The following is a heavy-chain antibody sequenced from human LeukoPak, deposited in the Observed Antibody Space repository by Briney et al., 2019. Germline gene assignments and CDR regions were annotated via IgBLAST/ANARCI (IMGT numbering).Heavy chain of an antibody. CDR1: GFTFSSYS. CDR2: ISSSSSYI. V-gene: IGHV3-21*01. J-gene: IGHJ6*03. CDR3: ARDGDTVLTRGYYYYMDV. Sequence: GGSLRLSCAASGFTFSSYSMNWVRQAPGKGLEWVSSISSSSSYIYYADSTKGRFTISRDNAKKSLYLQMNSLRAEDTAVYYCARDGDTVLTRGYYYYMDVWGKGTTVTVSS. D-gene: IGHD4-23*01.